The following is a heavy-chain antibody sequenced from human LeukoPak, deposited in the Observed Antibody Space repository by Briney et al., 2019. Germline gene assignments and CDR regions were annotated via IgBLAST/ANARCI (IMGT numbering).Heavy chain of an antibody. D-gene: IGHD6-13*01. V-gene: IGHV4-59*01. Sequence: SETLSLTCTVSGGSTSNYYWSWIRQPPGKGLEWIGYIYYSGNTNYNPSLKSRVTISVDTSKNQFSLKLSSVTAADTAVYYCARNPQHSSSWIFDHWGQGTLVTVSS. J-gene: IGHJ4*02. CDR3: ARNPQHSSSWIFDH. CDR1: GGSTSNYY. CDR2: IYYSGNT.